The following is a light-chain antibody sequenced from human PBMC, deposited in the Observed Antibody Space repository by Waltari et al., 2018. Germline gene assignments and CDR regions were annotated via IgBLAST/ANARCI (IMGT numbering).Light chain of an antibody. Sequence: EIVMTQSPATLSVSPGERATLSCRASQSVSSNLAWYQQKPGQAPRLLIYGASTRATGIPDRFSGSGSGTEFTLTISSLQSEDFAVYYCQQYNNWPPLTFGGGTMVEIK. CDR2: GAS. CDR1: QSVSSN. J-gene: IGKJ4*01. CDR3: QQYNNWPPLT. V-gene: IGKV3-15*01.